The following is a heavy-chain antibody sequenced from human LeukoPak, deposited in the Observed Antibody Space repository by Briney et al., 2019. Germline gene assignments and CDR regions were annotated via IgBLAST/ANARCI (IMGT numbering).Heavy chain of an antibody. Sequence: PGGSLRLSCAASGFTFSSYSMNWVRQARGKGREWVANIKQDGSEKYYVDSVKGRFTISRDNAKNSLYLQMDSLRAEDTAVYYCARQMMYSMVCNWFDPWGQGTLVSVCS. D-gene: IGHD6-13*01. V-gene: IGHV3-7*01. CDR2: IKQDGSEK. J-gene: IGHJ5*02. CDR3: ARQMMYSMVCNWFDP. CDR1: GFTFSSYS.